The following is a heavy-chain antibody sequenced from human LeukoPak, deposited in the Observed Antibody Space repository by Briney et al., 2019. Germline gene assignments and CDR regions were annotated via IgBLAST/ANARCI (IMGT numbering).Heavy chain of an antibody. Sequence: GASVKVSCKASGYMFSTSYMHWVRQAPGQGLEWMGVINTSDGGTSNAQKFHGRVTMTRDTSISTAYMELSRLRSDDTAVYYCARDRSSGYYNTFDYWGQGTLVTVSS. V-gene: IGHV1-46*01. CDR3: ARDRSSGYYNTFDY. D-gene: IGHD3-22*01. J-gene: IGHJ4*02. CDR1: GYMFSTSY. CDR2: INTSDGGT.